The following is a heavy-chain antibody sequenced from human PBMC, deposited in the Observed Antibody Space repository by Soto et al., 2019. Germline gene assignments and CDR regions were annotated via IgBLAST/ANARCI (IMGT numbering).Heavy chain of an antibody. V-gene: IGHV1-69*13. CDR3: ARENCSSTSCYLNWFDP. D-gene: IGHD2-2*01. CDR2: IIPIFGTA. CDR1: GGTFSSYA. J-gene: IGHJ5*02. Sequence: SVKVSCKASGGTFSSYAISWVRQAPGQGLEWMGGIIPIFGTANYAQKFQGRVTITADESTSTAYMELSSLRSEDTAVYYCARENCSSTSCYLNWFDPWRQGTLVPVSS.